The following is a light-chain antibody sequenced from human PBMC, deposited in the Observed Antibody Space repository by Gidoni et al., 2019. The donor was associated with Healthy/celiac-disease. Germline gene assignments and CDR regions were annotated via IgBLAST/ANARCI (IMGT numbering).Light chain of an antibody. CDR3: CSYAGGSTFGYV. Sequence: SALTQPASVSGSPGQSITISCTGTSSDVGSYNLVSWYQQHPGKAPKLMIYEGSKRPSGVSNRFSGSKSGNTASLTISGLQAEDEADYYCCSYAGGSTFGYVFGTGTKVTVL. CDR2: EGS. CDR1: SSDVGSYNL. V-gene: IGLV2-23*03. J-gene: IGLJ1*01.